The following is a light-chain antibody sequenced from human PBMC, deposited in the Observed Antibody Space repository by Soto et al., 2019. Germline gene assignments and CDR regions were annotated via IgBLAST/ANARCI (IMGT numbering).Light chain of an antibody. CDR3: QSYDSSNRWV. CDR2: EDN. V-gene: IGLV6-57*03. J-gene: IGLJ3*02. CDR1: SGSIASNY. Sequence: QSVSESPGKTVTISCTRSSGSIASNYVQWYQQRPGSAPTTVIYEDNQRPSGVPDRFSGSIDSSSNSASLTISGLKTEDEADYYCQSYDSSNRWVFGGGTKLTVL.